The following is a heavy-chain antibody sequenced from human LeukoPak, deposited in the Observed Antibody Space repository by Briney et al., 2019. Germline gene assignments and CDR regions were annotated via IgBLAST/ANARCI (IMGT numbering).Heavy chain of an antibody. V-gene: IGHV3-23*01. D-gene: IGHD1-7*01. CDR3: AGETTSIDY. Sequence: PGGSLRLSCAASGFTFSTYPMSWVRQAPGKGLEWVSSIRDSNDNTYYADSVKGRFTISRDNSKNTLYLQMNSLRAEDTAVYYCAGETTSIDYWGQGTLVTVSS. CDR2: IRDSNDNT. CDR1: GFTFSTYP. J-gene: IGHJ4*02.